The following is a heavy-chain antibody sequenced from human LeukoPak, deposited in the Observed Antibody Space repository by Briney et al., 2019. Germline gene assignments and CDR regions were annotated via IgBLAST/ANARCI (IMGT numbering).Heavy chain of an antibody. Sequence: GSLRLSCEASGFSFSNYFMSWIRQAPGKGPEWVSYITNSGRSTNYADAVRGRFTISRDNAKKSIYLEMTDLRAEDTGVYYCAREASGNYHVFDSWGQGTLVTVSS. D-gene: IGHD1-26*01. CDR2: ITNSGRST. J-gene: IGHJ4*02. CDR3: AREASGNYHVFDS. V-gene: IGHV3-11*04. CDR1: GFSFSNYF.